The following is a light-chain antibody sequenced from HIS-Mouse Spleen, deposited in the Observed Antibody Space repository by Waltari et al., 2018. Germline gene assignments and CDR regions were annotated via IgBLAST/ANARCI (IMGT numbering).Light chain of an antibody. CDR2: WAS. CDR1: QSVLYSSNNKNY. Sequence: DIVMTQPPASLAVPLGGGATINCRSSQSVLYSSNNKNYLAWYQQKPGQPPKLLIYWASTRESGVPDRFSGSGSGTDFTLTISSLQAEDVAVYYCQQYYSTPYTFGQGTKLEIK. CDR3: QQYYSTPYT. V-gene: IGKV4-1*01. J-gene: IGKJ2*01.